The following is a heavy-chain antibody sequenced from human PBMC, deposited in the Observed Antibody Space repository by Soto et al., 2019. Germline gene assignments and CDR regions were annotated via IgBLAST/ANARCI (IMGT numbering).Heavy chain of an antibody. CDR3: ATYHVDDWESYSHRY. CDR1: GLAFRSFL. D-gene: IGHD1-26*01. J-gene: IGHJ4*02. V-gene: IGHV3-7*01. Sequence: GGSLRLSCAASGLAFRSFLMSWVRQAPGGGLEWVANINQDGRDTYYSDSVRDRFTISRDNAANSLFLHMNSLGAEDTAVYYCATYHVDDWESYSHRYWGQGTLVTVSS. CDR2: INQDGRDT.